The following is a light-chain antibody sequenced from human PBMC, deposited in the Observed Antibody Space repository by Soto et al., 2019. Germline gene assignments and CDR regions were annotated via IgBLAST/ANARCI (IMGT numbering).Light chain of an antibody. CDR3: QQYGRAPPFT. CDR2: DAS. CDR1: QSFYSSY. J-gene: IGKJ3*01. V-gene: IGKV3-20*01. Sequence: IVLTQSPGTLSLSPGERATLSCRANQSFYSSYLAWYQHKPGQAPRLLIYDASSRATGIPDRFSGSGSGTDFTLTISRLEPEDFAVYYCQQYGRAPPFTFGPGTKVDIK.